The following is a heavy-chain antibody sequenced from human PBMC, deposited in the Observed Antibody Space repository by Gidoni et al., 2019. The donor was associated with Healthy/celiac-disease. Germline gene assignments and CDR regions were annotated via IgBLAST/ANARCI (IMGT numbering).Heavy chain of an antibody. CDR1: RFTFSSYG. J-gene: IGHJ4*02. D-gene: IGHD3-10*01. V-gene: IGHV3-33*01. Sequence: SGAASRFTFSSYGMHWVRQAPGKGLEWVAVIWYDGSNKYYADSVKGRFTISRDNSKNTLYLQMNSLRAEDTAVYYCARDREVREVEYYFDYWGQGTLVTVSS. CDR2: IWYDGSNK. CDR3: ARDREVREVEYYFDY.